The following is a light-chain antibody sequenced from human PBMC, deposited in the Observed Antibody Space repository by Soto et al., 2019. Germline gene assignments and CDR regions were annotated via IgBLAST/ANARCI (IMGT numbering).Light chain of an antibody. Sequence: QSVLTQPPSASGTAGQRVTISCSGSSSNIGSNTVNWYQQFPGTAPKLLIYSSILRPSGVPDRFSGSKSGTSASLAISGLQSEDEADYYCTAWDDSLNGVLFGGGTKLTV. CDR1: SSNIGSNT. J-gene: IGLJ2*01. CDR3: TAWDDSLNGVL. V-gene: IGLV1-44*01. CDR2: SSI.